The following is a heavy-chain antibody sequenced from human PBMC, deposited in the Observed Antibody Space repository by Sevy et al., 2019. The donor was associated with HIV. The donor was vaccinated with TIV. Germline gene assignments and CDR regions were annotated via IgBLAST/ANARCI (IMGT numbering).Heavy chain of an antibody. D-gene: IGHD6-19*01. J-gene: IGHJ4*02. Sequence: GGSLRLSCAASGFTFGSFWMHWVRQTPGKGLIWVSYINSDGKIADYADSVKGRFTVSRDSAKNTQDLQMTSLGDEDTALYYCTIASAGTVEHWGQGILVTVSS. CDR3: TIASAGTVEH. V-gene: IGHV3-74*01. CDR1: GFTFGSFW. CDR2: INSDGKIA.